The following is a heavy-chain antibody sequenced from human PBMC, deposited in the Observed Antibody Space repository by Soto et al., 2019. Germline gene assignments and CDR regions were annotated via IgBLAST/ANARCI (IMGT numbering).Heavy chain of an antibody. CDR1: GFTFSSYA. D-gene: IGHD1-26*01. J-gene: IGHJ4*02. CDR3: ATRTSGSDDYFDY. Sequence: EVQLLESGGGLVQPGGSLRLSCAASGFTFSSYAMSWVRQAPGKGLERVSVISGSGGSTNYADSVKGRFSISRDNSKNTLYLQMNSLRADDTAVYYCATRTSGSDDYFDYWGQGTLVTVSS. V-gene: IGHV3-23*01. CDR2: ISGSGGST.